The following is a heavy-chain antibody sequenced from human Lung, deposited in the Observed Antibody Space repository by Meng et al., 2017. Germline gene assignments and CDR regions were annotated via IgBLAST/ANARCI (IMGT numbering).Heavy chain of an antibody. D-gene: IGHD6-13*01. CDR2: INPKSGDT. J-gene: IGHJ4*02. CDR1: GYTFPDYW. V-gene: IGHV1-2*06. CDR3: ARDEDISAAGKLFGDY. Sequence: QGQPGQSGPEVKKPGASVKVSCKASGYTFPDYWLHWVRRAPGQGLEWMGRINPKSGDTHYAQRFQGRVTMTGDTSISTAYMELSGLRSDDTAMYYCARDEDISAAGKLFGDYWGQGTLVTVSS.